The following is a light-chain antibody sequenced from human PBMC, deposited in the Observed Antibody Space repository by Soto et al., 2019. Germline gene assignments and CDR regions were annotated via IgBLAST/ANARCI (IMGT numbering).Light chain of an antibody. J-gene: IGKJ1*01. CDR1: ESVASSD. CDR3: QQYGRSPLT. Sequence: EIVLTQSPGTLSLSPGEGATLSCRASESVASSDLAWYQQLPGQAPRLLIYGASSRATGIPDRFSGSGSGTDFTLTISRLQPEDFAVYYCQQYGRSPLTSGQGTKVDI. V-gene: IGKV3-20*01. CDR2: GAS.